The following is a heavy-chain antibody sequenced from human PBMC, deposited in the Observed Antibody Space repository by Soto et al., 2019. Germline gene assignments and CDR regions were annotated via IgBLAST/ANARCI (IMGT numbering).Heavy chain of an antibody. CDR3: ASEGSSYIEH. D-gene: IGHD6-13*01. CDR2: IYSRGNT. V-gene: IGHV4-4*07. J-gene: IGHJ4*02. Sequence: SETLALTCTVSGGYYWSWIRQPAGKGLEWIGRIYSRGNTNYNPSLKSRVTMSVDTSKNQVSLKLRSVTAADTAVYYCASEGSSYIEHWGQGTLVTVSS. CDR1: GGYY.